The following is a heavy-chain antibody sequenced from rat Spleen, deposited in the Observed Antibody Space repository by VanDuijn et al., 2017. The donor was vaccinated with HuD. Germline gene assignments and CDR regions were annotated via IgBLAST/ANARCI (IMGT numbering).Heavy chain of an antibody. V-gene: IGHV2S63*01. CDR3: TRDDTTVGFAY. CDR1: GFSLTDYS. D-gene: IGHD1-1*01. CDR2: MWSGGST. J-gene: IGHJ3*01. Sequence: EVQLKESGPGLVQPSQTLSLTCTVSGFSLTDYSVHWVRQPPGKGLEWMGVMWSGGSTAYNSALKSRLSISRDTSKSQVFVKMNSLQTEDTAIYYCTRDDTTVGFAYWGQGTLVTVSS.